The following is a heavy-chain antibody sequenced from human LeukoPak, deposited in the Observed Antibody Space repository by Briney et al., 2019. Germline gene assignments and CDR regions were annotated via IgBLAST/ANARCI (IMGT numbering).Heavy chain of an antibody. J-gene: IGHJ4*02. Sequence: PGRSLRLSCEASGFAFSSSAMHWVRQAPGKGLEWVSLISHDGITEDYSDSVKGRFTISRDNFKNTLFLQMHSLRDEDTAVYYCARAKLRYFDWWRYYFDYWGQGTLVTVSS. CDR3: ARAKLRYFDWWRYYFDY. CDR1: GFAFSSSA. V-gene: IGHV3-30*04. D-gene: IGHD3-9*01. CDR2: ISHDGITE.